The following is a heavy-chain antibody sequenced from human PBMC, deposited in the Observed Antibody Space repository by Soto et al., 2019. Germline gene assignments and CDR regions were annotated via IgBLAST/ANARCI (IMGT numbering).Heavy chain of an antibody. Sequence: QVQLVESGGGVVQPGRSLRLSCAASGFTFSSYGMHWVRQAPGKGLEWVAVISYDGSNKYYADSVKGRLTISRDNSKNTLYLQMNSRRAEDTAVYYCSKDLAYYYGSGRYVWGQGTLVTVSS. CDR3: SKDLAYYYGSGRYV. CDR2: ISYDGSNK. CDR1: GFTFSSYG. V-gene: IGHV3-30*18. J-gene: IGHJ4*02. D-gene: IGHD3-10*01.